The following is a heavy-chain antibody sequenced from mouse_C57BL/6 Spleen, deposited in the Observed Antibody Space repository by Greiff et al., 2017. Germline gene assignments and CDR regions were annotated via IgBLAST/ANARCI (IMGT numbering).Heavy chain of an antibody. V-gene: IGHV1-81*01. Sequence: QVQLQQSGAELARPGASVKLSCKASGYTFTSYGISWVKQRTGQGLEWIGVIYPRSGNPYYNEKFKGKATLTADKSSSTAYMGLRSLTSEDSAVYFCAREITTVVAYYLDYWGQGTTLTVSS. CDR2: IYPRSGNP. J-gene: IGHJ2*01. CDR3: AREITTVVAYYLDY. D-gene: IGHD1-1*01. CDR1: GYTFTSYG.